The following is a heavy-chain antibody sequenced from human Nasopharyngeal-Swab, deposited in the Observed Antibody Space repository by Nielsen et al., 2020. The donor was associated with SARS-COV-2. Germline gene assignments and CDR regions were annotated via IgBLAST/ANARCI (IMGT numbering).Heavy chain of an antibody. V-gene: IGHV3-30*18. Sequence: WIRQPPGKGLEWVAVISYDGSNKYYADSVKGRFTITRDNSKNTPYLQMNSLRAEDTAVYYCAKAGGTVTTRGIDYWGQGTLVTVSS. D-gene: IGHD4-17*01. J-gene: IGHJ4*02. CDR3: AKAGGTVTTRGIDY. CDR2: ISYDGSNK.